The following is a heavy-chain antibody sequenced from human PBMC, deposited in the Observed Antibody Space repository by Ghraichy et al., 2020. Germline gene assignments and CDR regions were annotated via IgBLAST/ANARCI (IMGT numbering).Heavy chain of an antibody. D-gene: IGHD3-3*01. V-gene: IGHV3-23*01. Sequence: GGSLRLSCAASRITFSSYAMNWVRQAPGKGLEWVSGITGNGDSTYYADSVRGRFTISRDNSKNTLYLQMNSLRAEDTALYYCAKGVYDFWSGYYDYWVQGSLVTVS. J-gene: IGHJ4*02. CDR3: AKGVYDFWSGYYDY. CDR1: RITFSSYA. CDR2: ITGNGDST.